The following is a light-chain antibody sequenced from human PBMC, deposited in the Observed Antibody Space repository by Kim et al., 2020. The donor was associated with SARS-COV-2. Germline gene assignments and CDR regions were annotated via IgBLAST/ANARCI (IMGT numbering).Light chain of an antibody. Sequence: SLSPGQTASITCSGDKLGDKYACWYQQKPGQSPVLVIYQDSKRPSGIPERFSGSNSGNTATLTISGTQAMDEADYYCQAWDSSNVVFGGGTKLTVL. CDR1: KLGDKY. CDR2: QDS. CDR3: QAWDSSNVV. J-gene: IGLJ2*01. V-gene: IGLV3-1*01.